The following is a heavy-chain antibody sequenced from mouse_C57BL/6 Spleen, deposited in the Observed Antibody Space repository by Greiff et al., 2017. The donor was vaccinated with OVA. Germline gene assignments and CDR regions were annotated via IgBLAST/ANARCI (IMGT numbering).Heavy chain of an antibody. V-gene: IGHV1-15*01. CDR3: TGPSDGDYWFAY. CDR2: IDPDTGGT. D-gene: IGHD2-13*01. Sequence: QVQLKQSGAELVRPGASVKLSCTASGYTFTDYDMHWVKQTPEHGLAWIGPIDPDTGGTASNQKFKGKAILTADNSSSTAYMELRSLTAEDSAVYYCTGPSDGDYWFAYWGQGTLVTVSA. J-gene: IGHJ3*01. CDR1: GYTFTDYD.